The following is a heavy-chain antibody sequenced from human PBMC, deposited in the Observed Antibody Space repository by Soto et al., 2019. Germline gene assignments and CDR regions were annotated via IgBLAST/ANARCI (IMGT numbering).Heavy chain of an antibody. CDR2: IYYSGRT. V-gene: IGHV4-39*01. Sequence: SETLSLTCTVSGASIINNHYYWNFIRQPPGKGLEWIGSIYYSGRTYYNPSFKSRVTISIDTSKNQFSLKLSSVTATDTAVYYCARQRTTVVTQAYFDNWGQGALVTVSS. CDR1: GASIINNHYY. J-gene: IGHJ4*02. D-gene: IGHD2-21*02. CDR3: ARQRTTVVTQAYFDN.